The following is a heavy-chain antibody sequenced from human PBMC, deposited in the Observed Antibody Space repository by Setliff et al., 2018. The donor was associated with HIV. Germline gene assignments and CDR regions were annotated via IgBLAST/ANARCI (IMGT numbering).Heavy chain of an antibody. Sequence: PSETLSLTCAVYGGSFSSYYWSWIRQPPGKGLEWIGEINHSGSTNYNPSLKSRVTISVDTSKNQFSLKLSSVTAADTAVYYCARPYGSGTKKYRWWYFDYWGQGTLVTVSS. D-gene: IGHD3-10*01. J-gene: IGHJ4*02. CDR1: GGSFSSYY. CDR2: INHSGST. CDR3: ARPYGSGTKKYRWWYFDY. V-gene: IGHV4-34*01.